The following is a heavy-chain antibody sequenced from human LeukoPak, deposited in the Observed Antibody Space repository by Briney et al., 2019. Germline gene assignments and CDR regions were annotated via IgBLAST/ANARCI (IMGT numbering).Heavy chain of an antibody. D-gene: IGHD3-10*01. V-gene: IGHV4-38-2*02. Sequence: SETLSLTCAVSGYSISRGYYWGWIRQPPGKGLEWIGSIYHSGSTYYNPSLKSRVTISVDMSKNQFSLKLSSVTAADTAVYYCARDMVRGRGWFDPWGQGTLVTVSS. CDR3: ARDMVRGRGWFDP. J-gene: IGHJ5*02. CDR1: GYSISRGYY. CDR2: IYHSGST.